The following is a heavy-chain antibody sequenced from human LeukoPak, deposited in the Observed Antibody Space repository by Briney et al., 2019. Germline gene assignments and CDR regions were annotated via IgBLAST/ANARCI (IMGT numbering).Heavy chain of an antibody. CDR1: GFTFSSYA. CDR3: ANLIVVVPAATSVMDV. J-gene: IGHJ6*03. CDR2: ISGSGGST. Sequence: GGSLRLSCAASGFTFSSYAMSWVRQAPGKGLEWVSAISGSGGSTYYADSVKGRFTISRDNSKNTLYLQMNSLRAEDTAVYYCANLIVVVPAATSVMDVWGKGTTVTVSS. D-gene: IGHD2-2*01. V-gene: IGHV3-23*01.